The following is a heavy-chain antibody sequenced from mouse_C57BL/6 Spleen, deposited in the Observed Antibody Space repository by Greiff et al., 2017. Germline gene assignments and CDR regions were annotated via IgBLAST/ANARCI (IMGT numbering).Heavy chain of an antibody. CDR2: IDPEDGDT. D-gene: IGHD1-1*01. V-gene: IGHV14-1*01. Sequence: VQLQQSGAELVRPGASVKMSCTASGFNIKDYYMHWVKQRPEQGLEWIGRIDPEDGDTEYAPKFQGKATMTADTSSNTAYLQLSSLTSEDTAVYYCTTGGSSYDWYFDVWGTGTTVTVSS. CDR1: GFNIKDYY. CDR3: TTGGSSYDWYFDV. J-gene: IGHJ1*03.